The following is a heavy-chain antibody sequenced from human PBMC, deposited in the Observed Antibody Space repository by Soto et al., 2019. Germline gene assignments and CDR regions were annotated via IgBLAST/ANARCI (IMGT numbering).Heavy chain of an antibody. CDR1: GGSFSGYY. J-gene: IGHJ6*03. CDR3: ARGFGSLYYYYMDV. CDR2: INHSGST. Sequence: ETLSLTCADYGGSFSGYYWSWIRQPPGKGLEWIGEINHSGSTNYNPSLKSRVTISVDTSKNQFSLKLSSVTAADTAVYYCARGFGSLYYYYMDVWGKGTTVTVSS. V-gene: IGHV4-34*01. D-gene: IGHD1-26*01.